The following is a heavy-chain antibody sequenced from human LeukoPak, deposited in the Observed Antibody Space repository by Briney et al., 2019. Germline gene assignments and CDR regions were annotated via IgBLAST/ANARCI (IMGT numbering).Heavy chain of an antibody. J-gene: IGHJ4*02. V-gene: IGHV3-33*01. D-gene: IGHD2-2*01. CDR2: IWYDGSNK. CDR3: ARVGYQNYFDY. CDR1: GFTFSSCG. Sequence: GGSLRLSCAASGFTFSSCGMHWVRQAPGKGLEWVAVIWYDGSNKYYADSVKGRFTISRDNSKNTLYLQMNSLRAEDTAVYYCARVGYQNYFDYWGQGTLVTVSS.